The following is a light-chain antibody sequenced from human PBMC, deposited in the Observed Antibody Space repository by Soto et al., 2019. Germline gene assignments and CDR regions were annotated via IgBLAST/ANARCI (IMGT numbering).Light chain of an antibody. CDR1: QSITSS. Sequence: EVVVTQSPDTLSLSPGETATLSCRASQSITSSVAWYQHKPGQSPRLVVYSGYKRATGIPARFSGSGSGTDFTLTISSLESDDFAVYYCQQRYSWLRAFGPGTKV. CDR3: QQRYSWLRA. CDR2: SGY. V-gene: IGKV3-11*01. J-gene: IGKJ1*01.